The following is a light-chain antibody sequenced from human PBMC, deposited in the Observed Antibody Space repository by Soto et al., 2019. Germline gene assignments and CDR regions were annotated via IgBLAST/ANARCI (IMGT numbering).Light chain of an antibody. CDR2: EGS. V-gene: IGLV2-23*01. J-gene: IGLJ3*02. Sequence: QSALTQPASVSGSPGQSITISCTGTSSDVGGYNYVSWYQQHPGKAPKLMIYEGSKRPSGVSNRFSGSKSGNTDSLTISGLQAEDEADYYCCSYAGSSTLVFGGGTKVTVL. CDR1: SSDVGGYNY. CDR3: CSYAGSSTLV.